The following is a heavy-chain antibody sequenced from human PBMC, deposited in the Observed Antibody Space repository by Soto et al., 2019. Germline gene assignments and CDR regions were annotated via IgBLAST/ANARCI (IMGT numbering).Heavy chain of an antibody. CDR1: GFTFSTYG. CDR2: ISYDGSSK. D-gene: IGHD6-19*01. Sequence: AGGSLRLSCAVSGFTFSTYGMHWVRQAPGKGLEWVAMISYDGSSKYYADSVKGRFTISRDNSKNTLYLLMNSLRAEDTAVYFCAKDLYNSGWYNYFDPWGQGTPVTVS. CDR3: AKDLYNSGWYNYFDP. J-gene: IGHJ5*02. V-gene: IGHV3-30*18.